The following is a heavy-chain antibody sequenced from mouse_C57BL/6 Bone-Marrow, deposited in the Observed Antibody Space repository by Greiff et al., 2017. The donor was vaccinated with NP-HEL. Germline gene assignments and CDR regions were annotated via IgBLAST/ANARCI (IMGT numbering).Heavy chain of an antibody. CDR3: ARGDYEGGY. D-gene: IGHD2-4*01. Sequence: VQLQQPGAELVRPGSSVKLSCKASGYTFTSYWMDWVKQRPGQGLEWIGNIYPSDSETHYNQKFKDKATLTVDKSSSTAYMQLSSLTSEDSAVYYCARGDYEGGYWGQGTTLTVSS. CDR1: GYTFTSYW. V-gene: IGHV1-61*01. CDR2: IYPSDSET. J-gene: IGHJ2*01.